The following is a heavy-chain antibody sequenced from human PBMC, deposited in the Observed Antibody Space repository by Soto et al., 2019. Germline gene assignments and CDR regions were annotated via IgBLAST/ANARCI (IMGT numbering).Heavy chain of an antibody. CDR1: GGSISSYY. CDR2: IYTSGST. D-gene: IGHD3-22*01. Sequence: PSETLSLTCTVSGGSISSYYWSWIRQPAGKGLEWIGRIYTSGSTNYNPSLKSRVTMSVDTSKNQFSLKLSSVTAADTAVYYCARDRLSLYYDSSGYPNWFDPWGQGTLVTVSS. CDR3: ARDRLSLYYDSSGYPNWFDP. V-gene: IGHV4-4*07. J-gene: IGHJ5*02.